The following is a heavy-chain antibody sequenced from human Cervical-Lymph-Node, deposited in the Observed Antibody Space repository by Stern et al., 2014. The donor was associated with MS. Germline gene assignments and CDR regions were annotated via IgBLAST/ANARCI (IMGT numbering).Heavy chain of an antibody. CDR2: IHHSGIP. V-gene: IGHV4-34*01. J-gene: IGHJ4*02. D-gene: IGHD2-2*03. Sequence: QVQLQQWGAGLLKTSETLSLTCAVYGGSFSGYYWSWIRQPPGRGLEWIGEIHHSGIPNYSPSLKSRVTISVDTSKTQCSLKLTSVTAADAAVYYCARGRGYCSTSTCSNSDFWGQGSLVTVSS. CDR1: GGSFSGYY. CDR3: ARGRGYCSTSTCSNSDF.